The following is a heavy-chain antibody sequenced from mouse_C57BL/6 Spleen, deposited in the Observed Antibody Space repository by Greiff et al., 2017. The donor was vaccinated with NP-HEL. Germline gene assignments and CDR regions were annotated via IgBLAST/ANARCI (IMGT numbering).Heavy chain of an antibody. CDR3: AKGVTTGGSAWFAY. CDR2: IHLNSGST. J-gene: IGHJ3*01. V-gene: IGHV1-64*01. D-gene: IGHD2-12*01. Sequence: QVQLQQPGAELVKPGASVKLSCKASGSTFTSYWMPWVKPRPGQGLEWIGMIHLNSGSTNYNEKFKSKATLTVDKSSSPSYLQLSSLPSEDAAVYYWAKGVTTGGSAWFAYWGQGTLVTVSA. CDR1: GSTFTSYW.